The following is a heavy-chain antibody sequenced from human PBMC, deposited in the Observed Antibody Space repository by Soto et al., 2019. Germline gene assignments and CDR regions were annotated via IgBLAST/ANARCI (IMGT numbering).Heavy chain of an antibody. CDR1: GFTFSSYG. CDR2: ISYDGSNK. CDR3: AKGLGDIVYGMDV. D-gene: IGHD2-15*01. V-gene: IGHV3-30*18. J-gene: IGHJ6*02. Sequence: QVQLVESGGGVVQPGRSLRLSCAASGFTFSSYGMHWVRQAPGKGLEWVAVISYDGSNKYYADSVKGRFTISRDNSKNTLYLQMNSLRAEDTAVYYCAKGLGDIVYGMDVWGQGTTVTVSS.